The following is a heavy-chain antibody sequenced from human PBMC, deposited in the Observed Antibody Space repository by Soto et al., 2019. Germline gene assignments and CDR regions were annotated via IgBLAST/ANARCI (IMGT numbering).Heavy chain of an antibody. CDR2: IIPVFGTA. Sequence: QVQLVQSGAEVKTPGSSVKVSCKASGGTFSSFLMGWVRQAPGQGLEWMGGIIPVFGTATYAQKFQGRVTITADDSTSTVYLALSGLKSEDTAVYYCILDCTSMSCYGYLGVDVWGQGTTVTVSS. V-gene: IGHV1-69*01. CDR1: GGTFSSFL. J-gene: IGHJ6*02. CDR3: ILDCTSMSCYGYLGVDV. D-gene: IGHD2-2*01.